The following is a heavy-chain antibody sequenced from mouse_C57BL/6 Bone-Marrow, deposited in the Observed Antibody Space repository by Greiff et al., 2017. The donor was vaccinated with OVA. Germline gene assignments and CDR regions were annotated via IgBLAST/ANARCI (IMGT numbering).Heavy chain of an antibody. CDR1: GYTFTSYG. CDR3: ASPYSSAWFAY. J-gene: IGHJ3*01. V-gene: IGHV1-81*01. Sequence: QVQLQQSGAELARPGASVKLSCKASGYTFTSYGISWVKQRTGQGLEWIGEIYPRSGNTYYNEKFKGKATLTADKSSRTAYMELRSLTSADSAVYFCASPYSSAWFAYWGQGTLVTVSA. CDR2: IYPRSGNT. D-gene: IGHD1-1*01.